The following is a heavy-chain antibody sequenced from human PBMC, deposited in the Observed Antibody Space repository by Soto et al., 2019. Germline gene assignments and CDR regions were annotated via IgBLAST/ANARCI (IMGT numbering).Heavy chain of an antibody. D-gene: IGHD3-3*01. CDR2: IIHIFGTA. CDR3: ASGDYDFWSGPGGGMDV. Sequence: QVQLVQSGAEVKKPGSSVKVSCKASGGTFSSYAISWVRQAPGQGLEWMGGIIHIFGTANYAQKFQGRVTITADESTSTAYMELSSLRSADTAVYYCASGDYDFWSGPGGGMDVWGQGTTVTVSS. CDR1: GGTFSSYA. V-gene: IGHV1-69*12. J-gene: IGHJ6*02.